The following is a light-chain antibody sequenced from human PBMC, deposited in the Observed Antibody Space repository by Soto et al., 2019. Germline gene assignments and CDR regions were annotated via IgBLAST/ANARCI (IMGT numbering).Light chain of an antibody. J-gene: IGLJ2*01. CDR1: SSDIGSYSY. V-gene: IGLV2-14*03. Sequence: QSALAQPASLSGSPGQSITISCTGTSSDIGSYSYVSWYQQHPGKAPKLMIFDVSYRPSGISDRFSGSKSGNTASLTISGLQPEDEADYYCTSWTTSTTMIFGGGTQLTVL. CDR2: DVS. CDR3: TSWTTSTTMI.